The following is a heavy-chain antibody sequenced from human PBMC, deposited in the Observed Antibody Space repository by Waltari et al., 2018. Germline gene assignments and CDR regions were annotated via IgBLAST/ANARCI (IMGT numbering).Heavy chain of an antibody. CDR1: GGSISNYY. J-gene: IGHJ4*02. V-gene: IGHV4-4*09. CDR3: ARSRCSSTSCYARGTFDY. D-gene: IGHD2-2*01. CDR2: IYTSGST. Sequence: QVQLQESGPGLVKPSETLSLTCTVSGGSISNYYWNWIRQPPGKGLEWIGYIYTSGSTNFSPSLKSRLTISVDTSENQFSLKLSSVTAADTAVYYCARSRCSSTSCYARGTFDYWGQGTLVTVSS.